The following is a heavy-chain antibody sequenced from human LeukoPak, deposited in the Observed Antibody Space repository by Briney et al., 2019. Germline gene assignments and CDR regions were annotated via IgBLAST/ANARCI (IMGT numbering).Heavy chain of an antibody. J-gene: IGHJ4*02. CDR2: TYYRSKWYN. CDR3: AKDDGYSYGYGPRGYYFDY. CDR1: GDSVSINSAA. D-gene: IGHD5-18*01. V-gene: IGHV6-1*01. Sequence: SQTLSLTSAISGDSVSINSAAWNWIRQSPSSGLEWLGRTYYRSKWYNDYAVSVKSRITINPDTSKNQFSLQLNSVAPEDTAVYYCAKDDGYSYGYGPRGYYFDYWGQGTLVTVSS.